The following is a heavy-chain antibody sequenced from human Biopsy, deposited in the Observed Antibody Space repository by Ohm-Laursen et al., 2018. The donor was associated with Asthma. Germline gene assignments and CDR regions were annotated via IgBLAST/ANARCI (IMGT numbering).Heavy chain of an antibody. CDR3: ARDYYDFWNRSVYTYFGMDV. CDR2: IYHRGNT. V-gene: IGHV4-31*03. Sequence: TLSLTCSVSGYSISNGGYYWTWVRQRPGKGLEWIGNIYHRGNTKYNPSLKSRLSFSVDTSKNQFPLKLGSVTAADTAIYFCARDYYDFWNRSVYTYFGMDVWGRGTTVVVSS. CDR1: GYSISNGGYY. J-gene: IGHJ6*02. D-gene: IGHD3-3*01.